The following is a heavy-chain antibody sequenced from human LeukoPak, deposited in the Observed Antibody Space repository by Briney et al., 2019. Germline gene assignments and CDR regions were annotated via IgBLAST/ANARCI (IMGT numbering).Heavy chain of an antibody. CDR2: IYYSGST. V-gene: IGHV4-59*01. Sequence: PSDTLSLTCTVSGGSITTYYWNLIRQPPGKGLEWIGYIYYSGSTNYNPFLESRVTISVDTSKNQFSLKLSSVTAADTAVYYCAGGGNWRRIDYWGQGTQVTVSS. CDR1: GGSITTYY. CDR3: AGGGNWRRIDY. D-gene: IGHD1-1*01. J-gene: IGHJ4*02.